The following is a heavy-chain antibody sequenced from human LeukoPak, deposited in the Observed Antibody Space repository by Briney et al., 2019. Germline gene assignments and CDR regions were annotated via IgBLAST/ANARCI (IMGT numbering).Heavy chain of an antibody. CDR3: ARFSSTWYVAFDM. J-gene: IGHJ3*02. V-gene: IGHV3-48*03. CDR1: GFIVSSYE. CDR2: INSGGTV. D-gene: IGHD6-13*01. Sequence: VGSLRLSCAASGFIVSSYETGWVRQAPGKGLEWLSYINSGGTVYYADSVEGRFTFSRDNAKNSLYLHMNSLRAEDTALYYCARFSSTWYVAFDMWGQGTMVTVSS.